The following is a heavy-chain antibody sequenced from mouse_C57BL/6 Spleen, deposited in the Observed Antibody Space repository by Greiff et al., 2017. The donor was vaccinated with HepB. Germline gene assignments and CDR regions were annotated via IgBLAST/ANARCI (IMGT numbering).Heavy chain of an antibody. Sequence: VQLQQSGPGLVKPSQSLSLTCSVTGYSITSGYYWNWIRQFPGNKLEWMGYISYDGSNNYNPSLKNRISITRDTSKNQFFLKLNSVTTEDTATYYCARDVYYGNYVWYFDYWGQGTTLTVSS. V-gene: IGHV3-6*01. CDR3: ARDVYYGNYVWYFDY. CDR2: ISYDGSN. J-gene: IGHJ2*01. CDR1: GYSITSGYY. D-gene: IGHD2-1*01.